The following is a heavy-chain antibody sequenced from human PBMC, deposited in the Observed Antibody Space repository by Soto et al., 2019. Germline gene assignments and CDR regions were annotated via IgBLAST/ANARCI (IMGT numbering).Heavy chain of an antibody. D-gene: IGHD2-15*01. Sequence: PGGSLRLSCAASGFTFSSYSMNWVRQAPGKGLEWVSSISSSSSYIYYADSVKGRFTISRDNAKNSLYLQMNSLRAEDTAVYYCARECNLMVVAVKDYYYYGKDVWGQGTTVTVPS. CDR1: GFTFSSYS. CDR2: ISSSSSYI. J-gene: IGHJ6*02. CDR3: ARECNLMVVAVKDYYYYGKDV. V-gene: IGHV3-21*01.